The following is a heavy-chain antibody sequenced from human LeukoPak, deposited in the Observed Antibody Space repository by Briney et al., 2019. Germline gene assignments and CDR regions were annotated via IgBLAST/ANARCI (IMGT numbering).Heavy chain of an antibody. V-gene: IGHV4-61*08. J-gene: IGHJ3*02. CDR2: IYYSGST. D-gene: IGHD2-2*01. Sequence: SETLSLTCAVSGGSISSGGYYWSWIRQPPGKGLEWIGYIYYSGSTNYNPSLKSRVTISVDTSKNQFSLKLSSVTAAGTAVYYCARVGVVVPAARAWGAFDIWGQGTMVTVSS. CDR1: GGSISSGGYY. CDR3: ARVGVVVPAARAWGAFDI.